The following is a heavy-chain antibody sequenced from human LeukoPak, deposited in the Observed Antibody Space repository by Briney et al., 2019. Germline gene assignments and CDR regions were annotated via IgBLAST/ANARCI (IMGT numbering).Heavy chain of an antibody. Sequence: GGSLRLSCAASGFTFNSHTMNWVRQAPGKGLEWVSSISSSSTYIYYADSVKGRFTISRDNAKNSLYLQMNSLRAEDTAVYYCARDGTVGGYDFDXWGQGXLVTV. CDR1: GFTFNSHT. CDR2: ISSSSTYI. V-gene: IGHV3-21*01. J-gene: IGHJ4*02. CDR3: ARDGTVGGYDFDX. D-gene: IGHD5-12*01.